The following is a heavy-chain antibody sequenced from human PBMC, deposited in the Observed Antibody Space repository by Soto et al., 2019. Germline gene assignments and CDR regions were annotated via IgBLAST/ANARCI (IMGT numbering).Heavy chain of an antibody. CDR3: ARDEDGFDY. D-gene: IGHD4-17*01. J-gene: IGHJ4*02. CDR1: GFTFSSYG. CDR2: IWYDGSNK. V-gene: IGHV3-33*01. Sequence: QVQLVESGGGVVQPGRSLRLSCAASGFTFSSYGMHWVRQAPGKGLEWVAVIWYDGSNKYYADSVKGRFTISRDNSKNTMYLQMNSLRAEDTAVYYCARDEDGFDYWGQGTLVTVSS.